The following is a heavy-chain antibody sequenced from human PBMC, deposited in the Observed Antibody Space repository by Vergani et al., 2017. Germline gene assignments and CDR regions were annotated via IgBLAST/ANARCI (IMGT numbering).Heavy chain of an antibody. D-gene: IGHD3-10*01. CDR2: IYHSGNT. Sequence: QVQLQESGPGLVKPPGTLSLTCAVSGCSISTNNWWSWVRQPPGKGLEWIGEIYHSGNTNYNPSLKRRVTISVDKSKNQFSLKLISVTAADTAAYYCARDRGLDGDYHFDYWGQGILVTVSS. CDR3: ARDRGLDGDYHFDY. CDR1: GCSISTNNW. V-gene: IGHV4-4*03. J-gene: IGHJ4*02.